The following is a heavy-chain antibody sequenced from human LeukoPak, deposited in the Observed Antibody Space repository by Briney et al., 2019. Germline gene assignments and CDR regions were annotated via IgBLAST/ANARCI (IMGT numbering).Heavy chain of an antibody. CDR3: ARRACSTTSCRSLNWFDN. CDR2: ISSTGTLI. D-gene: IGHD2-2*01. J-gene: IGHJ5*02. V-gene: IGHV3-11*01. Sequence: PGGFLRLSCGASGFTFSDYYMSWIRQAPGKGLEWVSYISSTGTLIHYADSLKGRFTVSRDNAKSSLYLQMNSLRAEDTAVYYCARRACSTTSCRSLNWFDNWGQGTLVTVSS. CDR1: GFTFSDYY.